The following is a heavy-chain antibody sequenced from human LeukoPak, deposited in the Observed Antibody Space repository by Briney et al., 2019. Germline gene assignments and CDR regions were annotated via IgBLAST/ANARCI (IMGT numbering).Heavy chain of an antibody. CDR3: AKDAYSSSWYYFDY. CDR2: IRSDGSIK. CDR1: GFTFSSYG. Sequence: PGGSLRLSCAASGFTFSSYGMHWVRQAPGKGLEWVAFIRSDGSIKYYTESLKGRFTISRDNSKNTLYLQMNSLRAEDTAVYYCAKDAYSSSWYYFDYWGQGTLVTVSS. D-gene: IGHD6-13*01. V-gene: IGHV3-30*02. J-gene: IGHJ4*02.